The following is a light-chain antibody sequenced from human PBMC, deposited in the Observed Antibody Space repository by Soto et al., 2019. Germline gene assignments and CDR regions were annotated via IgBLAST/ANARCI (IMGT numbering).Light chain of an antibody. CDR1: NSDVGGYNY. Sequence: QSALTQPASVSGSPGQSITIPCTGTNSDVGGYNYVSWYQHHPGKAPRLMIYEVFNRPSGVSSRFSGSKSGSTASLTIPGLQAEDEADYYCSSYTTTNTLYVFGTGTKVTVL. CDR2: EVF. J-gene: IGLJ1*01. CDR3: SSYTTTNTLYV. V-gene: IGLV2-14*01.